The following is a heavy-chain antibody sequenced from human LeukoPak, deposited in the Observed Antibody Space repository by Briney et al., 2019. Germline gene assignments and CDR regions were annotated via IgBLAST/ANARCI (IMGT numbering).Heavy chain of an antibody. CDR2: MNPNSGNT. V-gene: IGHV1-8*03. CDR1: GYTFTSYD. J-gene: IGHJ6*03. D-gene: IGHD2-2*01. Sequence: ASVKVSCKASGYTFTSYDINWVRQATGQGLEWMGWMNPNSGNTGYAQKFQGRVTITRNTSISTAYMELSSLRSEDTAVYYCARGRGSYQLLRRYYYMDVWGKGTTVTVSS. CDR3: ARGRGSYQLLRRYYYMDV.